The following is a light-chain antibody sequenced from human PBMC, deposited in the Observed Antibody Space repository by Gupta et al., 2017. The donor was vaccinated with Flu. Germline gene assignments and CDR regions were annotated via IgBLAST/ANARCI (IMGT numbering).Light chain of an antibody. Sequence: EIVLTQSPGTLSLSAGERATLSCRASQSLSNNYLAWYQRKPGRAPRLLIYGASSRATAIPDRFSGSGSGTDFSLTISRVEPEDFAVYYCQQYGRPPLTFGGGTKVEIK. V-gene: IGKV3-20*01. CDR1: QSLSNNY. CDR3: QQYGRPPLT. CDR2: GAS. J-gene: IGKJ4*01.